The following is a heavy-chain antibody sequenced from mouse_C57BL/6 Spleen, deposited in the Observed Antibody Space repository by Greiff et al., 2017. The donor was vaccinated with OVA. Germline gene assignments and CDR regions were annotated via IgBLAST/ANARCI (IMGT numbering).Heavy chain of an antibody. CDR2: IYPRSGNT. J-gene: IGHJ1*03. Sequence: LQESGAELARPGASVKLSCKASGYTFTSYGISWVKQRTGQGLEWIGEIYPRSGNTYYNEKFKGKATLTADKSSSTAYMELRSLTSEDSAVYFCARSSSYGYFDVWGTGTTVTVSS. CDR1: GYTFTSYG. D-gene: IGHD1-1*01. V-gene: IGHV1-81*01. CDR3: ARSSSYGYFDV.